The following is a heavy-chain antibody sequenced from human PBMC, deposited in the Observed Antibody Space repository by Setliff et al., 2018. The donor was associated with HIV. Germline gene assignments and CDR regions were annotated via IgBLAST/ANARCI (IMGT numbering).Heavy chain of an antibody. Sequence: GGSLRLSCAASGFTFSSYSMNWVRQAPGKGLEWVSAISSGGEIMSYADSVKGRFTISRDNSKNTLYLQMISLRADDTAVYYCAKSLLVAGNDYWGQETLVTVSS. CDR2: ISSGGEIM. CDR3: AKSLLVAGNDY. CDR1: GFTFSSYS. J-gene: IGHJ4*02. V-gene: IGHV3-23*01. D-gene: IGHD2-8*02.